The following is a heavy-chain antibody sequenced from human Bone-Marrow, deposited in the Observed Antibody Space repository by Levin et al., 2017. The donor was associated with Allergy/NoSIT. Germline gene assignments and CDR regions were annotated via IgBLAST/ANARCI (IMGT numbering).Heavy chain of an antibody. Sequence: KSSETLSLTCAVSGYSISSGYYWGWIRQPPGKGLEWIGSIYHSGSTYYNPSLKSRVTISVDTSKNQFSLKLSSVTAADTAVYYCARDCLNPQDILTGSDKPHYYYYGMDVWGQGTTVTVSS. CDR1: GYSISSGYY. CDR3: ARDCLNPQDILTGSDKPHYYYYGMDV. J-gene: IGHJ6*02. CDR2: IYHSGST. V-gene: IGHV4-38-2*02. D-gene: IGHD3-9*01.